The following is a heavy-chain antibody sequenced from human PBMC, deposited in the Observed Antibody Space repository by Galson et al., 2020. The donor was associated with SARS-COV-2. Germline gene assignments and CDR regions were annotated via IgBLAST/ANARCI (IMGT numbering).Heavy chain of an antibody. CDR1: GFAFSGQA. CDR3: ARETDDYSSSWYDY. Sequence: GESLKISCAASGFAFSGQAMHWVRQAPGKGLEWVGIISYDGTTRYNADSVKGRFTISRDNSKNTLFLQMNNLRPEDTATYYCARETDDYSSSWYDYWGQGTRVTVPS. CDR2: ISYDGTTR. J-gene: IGHJ4*02. D-gene: IGHD6-13*01. V-gene: IGHV3-30*01.